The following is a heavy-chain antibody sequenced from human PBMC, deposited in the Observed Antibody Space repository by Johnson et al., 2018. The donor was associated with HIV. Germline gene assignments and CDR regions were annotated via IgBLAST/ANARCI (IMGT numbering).Heavy chain of an antibody. D-gene: IGHD3-22*01. CDR3: ARDRPIAPFDI. J-gene: IGHJ3*02. Sequence: QVQLVESGGGVVQPGRSLRLSCAASGFTFSSYAMHWVRQAPGKGLEWVAVISYDGSNKYYADSVKGRFTISRDNSKNTLYLQMNSLRAEDTAVYDCARDRPIAPFDIWGQGTMVTVSS. CDR2: ISYDGSNK. CDR1: GFTFSSYA. V-gene: IGHV3-30-3*01.